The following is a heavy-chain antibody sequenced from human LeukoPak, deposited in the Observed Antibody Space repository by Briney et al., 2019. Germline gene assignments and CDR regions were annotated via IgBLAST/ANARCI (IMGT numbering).Heavy chain of an antibody. CDR3: ARDRLWGYDILTGSAALDY. V-gene: IGHV3-21*01. CDR1: GFTFSSYS. Sequence: PGGSLRLSCAASGFTFSSYSMNWVRQAPGKGLEWVSSISSSSSYIHYADSVKGRFTIPRDNAKNSLYLQMNRLRAEDTAVYYCARDRLWGYDILTGSAALDYWGQGTLVTVSS. J-gene: IGHJ4*02. D-gene: IGHD3-9*01. CDR2: ISSSSSYI.